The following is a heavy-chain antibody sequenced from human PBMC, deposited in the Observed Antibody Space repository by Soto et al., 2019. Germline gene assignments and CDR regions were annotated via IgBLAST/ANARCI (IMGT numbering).Heavy chain of an antibody. J-gene: IGHJ4*01. Sequence: EVQLVESGGGVVRPGGSLRLACAVSGFSLDEYGMSWVRQAPGKGPEWVSGMHRNGGSTGYADSVKGRFTISRDDAKNSLYLQMNSLPAEDTAFYYCAREHRLGYEYGDYGDAWGHGTLVTVSS. CDR2: MHRNGGST. CDR3: AREHRLGYEYGDYGDA. V-gene: IGHV3-20*04. CDR1: GFSLDEYG. D-gene: IGHD4-17*01.